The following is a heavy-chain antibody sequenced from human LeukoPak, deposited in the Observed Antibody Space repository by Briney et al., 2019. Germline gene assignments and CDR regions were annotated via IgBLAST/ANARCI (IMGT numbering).Heavy chain of an antibody. D-gene: IGHD6-6*01. V-gene: IGHV1-18*01. J-gene: IGHJ5*02. Sequence: ASVKVSCKASGYTFTRYGISWVRQAPGQGLEWMGWISAYNGNTNYAQKLQGRVTMTTDTSTSTAYMELRSLRSDDTAVYYCARAGGSPARGYNSFDPWGQGTLVTVSS. CDR2: ISAYNGNT. CDR1: GYTFTRYG. CDR3: ARAGGSPARGYNSFDP.